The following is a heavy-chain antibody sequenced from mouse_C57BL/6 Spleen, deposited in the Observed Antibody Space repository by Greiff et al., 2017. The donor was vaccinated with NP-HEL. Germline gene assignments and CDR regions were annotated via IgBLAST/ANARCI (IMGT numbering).Heavy chain of an antibody. D-gene: IGHD1-1*01. CDR3: ARHGSSHWYFDV. Sequence: EVHLVESGGDLVKPGGSLKLSCAASGFTFSSYGMSWVRQTPDKRLEWVATISSGGSYTYYPDSVKGRFTISRDNAKNTLYLQMSSLKSEDTAMYYCARHGSSHWYFDVWGTGTTVTVSS. J-gene: IGHJ1*03. V-gene: IGHV5-6*01. CDR1: GFTFSSYG. CDR2: ISSGGSYT.